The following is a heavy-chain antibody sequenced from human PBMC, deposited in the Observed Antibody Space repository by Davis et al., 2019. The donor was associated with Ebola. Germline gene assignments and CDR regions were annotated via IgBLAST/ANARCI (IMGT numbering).Heavy chain of an antibody. Sequence: ASVKVSCKASGYTFTSYGISWVRQAPGQGLEWMGWISDYNGNTNYAQKLQGRVTMTTDTSASTAYMELSSLRSEDTAVYYCARFWYSGSYYYYYGMDVWGQGTTVTVSS. J-gene: IGHJ6*02. CDR3: ARFWYSGSYYYYYGMDV. D-gene: IGHD1-26*01. CDR1: GYTFTSYG. CDR2: ISDYNGNT. V-gene: IGHV1-18*01.